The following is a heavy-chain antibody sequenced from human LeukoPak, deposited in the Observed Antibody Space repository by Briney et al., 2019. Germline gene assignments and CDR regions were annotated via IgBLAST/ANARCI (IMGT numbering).Heavy chain of an antibody. Sequence: PGRSLRLSCAASGFTFSSYGMHWVRQAPGKGLEWVAVIWYDGSNKYYADSAKGRFTISRDNSKNTLYLQMNSLRAEDTAVYYCARGDSGLDYWGQGTLVTVSS. J-gene: IGHJ4*02. CDR3: ARGDSGLDY. CDR1: GFTFSSYG. CDR2: IWYDGSNK. D-gene: IGHD6-19*01. V-gene: IGHV3-33*01.